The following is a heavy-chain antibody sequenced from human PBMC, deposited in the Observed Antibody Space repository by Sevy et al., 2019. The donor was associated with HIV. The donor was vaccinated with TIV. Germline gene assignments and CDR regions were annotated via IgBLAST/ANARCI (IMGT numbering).Heavy chain of an antibody. J-gene: IGHJ6*02. Sequence: GGSLRLSCVGSGFTFRNFGVHWLRQAPGKGLEWLSVGSYDGSSKYYVDSVKGRFIVSRDNSKNTLYLQMNSLRTEDTAVYYCARGGSGDYYYYGVDVWGQGTTVTVSS. V-gene: IGHV3-30*03. D-gene: IGHD3-10*01. CDR3: ARGGSGDYYYYGVDV. CDR2: GSYDGSSK. CDR1: GFTFRNFG.